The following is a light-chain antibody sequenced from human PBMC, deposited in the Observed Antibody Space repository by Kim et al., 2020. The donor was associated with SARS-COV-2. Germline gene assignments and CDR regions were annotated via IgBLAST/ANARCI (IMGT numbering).Light chain of an antibody. Sequence: NFMLTQPHSVSESAGKTVTISCTRSSGSIASNYVQWYQQRPGSAPTTVIYEDNQRPSGVPDRFSGSIDSSSNSASLTISGLKTEDEADYYCQSYDSSNNVFGSGTKVTVL. CDR1: SGSIASNY. CDR3: QSYDSSNNV. J-gene: IGLJ6*01. V-gene: IGLV6-57*03. CDR2: EDN.